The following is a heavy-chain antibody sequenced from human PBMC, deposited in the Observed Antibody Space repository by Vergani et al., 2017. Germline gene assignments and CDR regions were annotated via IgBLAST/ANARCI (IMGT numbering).Heavy chain of an antibody. J-gene: IGHJ4*02. CDR1: GYSFTSYW. CDR2: IYPGDSDT. D-gene: IGHD4-17*01. Sequence: EVQLVQSGAEVKKPGESLKISCKGSGYSFTSYWIGWVRQMPGKSLEWMGIIYPGDSDTRYSPSFQGQVTISADKSISTAYLQWSSLKASDTAMYYCAKLDYGDSRRVNWYFDYGGQGTLVSVTS. CDR3: AKLDYGDSRRVNWYFDY. V-gene: IGHV5-51*01.